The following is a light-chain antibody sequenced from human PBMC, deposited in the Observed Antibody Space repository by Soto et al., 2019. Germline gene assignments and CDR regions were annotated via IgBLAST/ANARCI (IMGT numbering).Light chain of an antibody. CDR2: AS. CDR3: QHYGASAL. Sequence: EIVLTQSPGTLSLSPGERANLSCRASQSVSDMYLAWYQQKPGQAPRLLIYASNRATGIPDRFSGSGSGTDFTLTICRLEPEDFAVYYCQHYGASALFGPGTKVEIK. V-gene: IGKV3-20*01. CDR1: QSVSDMY. J-gene: IGKJ3*01.